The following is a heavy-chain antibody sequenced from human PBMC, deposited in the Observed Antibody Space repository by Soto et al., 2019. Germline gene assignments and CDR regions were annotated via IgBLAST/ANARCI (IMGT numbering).Heavy chain of an antibody. D-gene: IGHD6-19*01. V-gene: IGHV1-3*01. CDR3: ARLRRLVRGYYYYGMDV. Sequence: ASVKVSCKASGYTFTSYAMHWVRQAPGQRLEWMGWINAGNGNTKYSQKFQGRVTITRDTSASTAYMELSSVTAADTAVYYCARLRRLVRGYYYYGMDVWGQGTTVTVSS. J-gene: IGHJ6*02. CDR1: GYTFTSYA. CDR2: INAGNGNT.